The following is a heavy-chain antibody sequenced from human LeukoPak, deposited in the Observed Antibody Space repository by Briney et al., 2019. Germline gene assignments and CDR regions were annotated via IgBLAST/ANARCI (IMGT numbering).Heavy chain of an antibody. V-gene: IGHV4-34*01. CDR3: VRAYDY. CDR2: IYNSGST. J-gene: IGHJ4*03. CDR1: VGSSSGSN. Sequence: SETLSLTCAVYVGSSSGSNWSWIRQPPGKGLEWIGEIYNSGSTIYNPSLKSRVTVSVETSKNQFSLNLISVTASYTAVYYFVRAYDYWGHGTLVTVSS.